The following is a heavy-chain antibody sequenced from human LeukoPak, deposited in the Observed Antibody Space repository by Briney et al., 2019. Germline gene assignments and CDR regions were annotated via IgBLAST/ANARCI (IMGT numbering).Heavy chain of an antibody. D-gene: IGHD7-27*01. Sequence: GGSLRLSCAASGFTFSSYGMHWVRQAPGKGLEWVAVISYDGSNKYYADSVKGRFTISRDNAKNSLYLQMNSLRAEDTAVYYCARDLGPYGEFDYWGQGTLVTVSS. CDR1: GFTFSSYG. CDR3: ARDLGPYGEFDY. CDR2: ISYDGSNK. V-gene: IGHV3-30*03. J-gene: IGHJ4*02.